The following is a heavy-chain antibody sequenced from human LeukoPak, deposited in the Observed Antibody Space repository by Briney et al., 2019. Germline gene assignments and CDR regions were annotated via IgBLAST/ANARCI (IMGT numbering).Heavy chain of an antibody. D-gene: IGHD3-3*01. V-gene: IGHV3-23*01. CDR3: AKGIGTNYDFWSGYYMIFDY. CDR2: ISGSGGST. Sequence: GGSLRLSCAASGFTFSSYAMSWVRQAPGKGLEWVSAISGSGGSTYYADSVKGRFTTSRDNSKNTLYLQMNSLRAEDTAVYYCAKGIGTNYDFWSGYYMIFDYWGQGTLVTVSS. J-gene: IGHJ4*02. CDR1: GFTFSSYA.